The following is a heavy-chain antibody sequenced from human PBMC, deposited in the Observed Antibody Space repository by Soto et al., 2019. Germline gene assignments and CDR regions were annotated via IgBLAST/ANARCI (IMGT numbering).Heavy chain of an antibody. CDR2: INAGNGNT. CDR1: GYTFTSYA. Sequence: QVQLVQSGAEVKKPGASVKVSCKASGYTFTSYAMHWVRQAPGQRLEWMGWINAGNGNTKYSQKFQGRVTITRDTSASPAYMELSSLRSEDTAVYYCARDGADIVVVPAAIFYFDYWGQGTLVTVSS. D-gene: IGHD2-2*01. J-gene: IGHJ4*02. CDR3: ARDGADIVVVPAAIFYFDY. V-gene: IGHV1-3*01.